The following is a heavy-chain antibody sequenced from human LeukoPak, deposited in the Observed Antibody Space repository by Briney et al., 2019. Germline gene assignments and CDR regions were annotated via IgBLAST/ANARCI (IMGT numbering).Heavy chain of an antibody. V-gene: IGHV3-33*01. CDR2: IWYDGSNK. D-gene: IGHD5-18*01. J-gene: IGHJ4*02. Sequence: GRPLRLSCAASGFTFSSYGMHWVRQAPGKGLEWVAVIWYDGSNKYYADSVKGRFTISRDNSKNTLYLQMNSLRAEDTAVYYCATIDTAMVPDYWGQGTLVTVSS. CDR1: GFTFSSYG. CDR3: ATIDTAMVPDY.